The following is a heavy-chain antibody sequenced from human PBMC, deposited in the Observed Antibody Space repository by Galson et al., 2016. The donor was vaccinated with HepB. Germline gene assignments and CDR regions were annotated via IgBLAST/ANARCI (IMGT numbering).Heavy chain of an antibody. CDR2: IGSRGDDT. CDR3: AKFVSRWGSGYQV. J-gene: IGHJ4*02. CDR1: GFTFSSHP. V-gene: IGHV3-23*01. Sequence: SLRLSCAGSGFTFSSHPMNWVRQAPGKGLEWVSSIGSRGDDTYYADSVKGRFTVSRDNLKNTLYLQMNSMRAEDTAVYYCAKFVSRWGSGYQVWGQGTLVTVSS. D-gene: IGHD3-22*01.